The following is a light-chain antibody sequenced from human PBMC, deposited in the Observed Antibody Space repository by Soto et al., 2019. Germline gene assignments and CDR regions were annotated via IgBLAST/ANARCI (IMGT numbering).Light chain of an antibody. CDR1: QNINEY. CDR3: LQKYFYPFT. V-gene: IGKV1-6*01. CDR2: AAS. J-gene: IGKJ3*01. Sequence: IQMTQSPSTLSASVGDIVTITCRASQNINEYLAWYQQKPGKAPKLLIYAASNLQSGVPARFSGSGSGTDFTLTISSLQPEDFATYYCLQKYFYPFTFGPGTKVDIK.